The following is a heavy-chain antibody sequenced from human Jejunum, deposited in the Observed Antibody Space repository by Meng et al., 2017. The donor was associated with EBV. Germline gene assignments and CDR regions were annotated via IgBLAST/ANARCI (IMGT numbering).Heavy chain of an antibody. Sequence: LVSAGTEGKEAAFVAIISCKASGYSFTRHVTSGARQAPGPTLEWMGWIDAGNGNTKYSQQFQDRVTITRDTSATTAYMELSSLRSEDTAVYYCAKTGSTPPGNWFDRWGQGALVTVSS. CDR3: AKTGSTPPGNWFDR. CDR2: IDAGNGNT. J-gene: IGHJ5*02. D-gene: IGHD1-14*01. V-gene: IGHV1-3*01. CDR1: GYSFTRHV.